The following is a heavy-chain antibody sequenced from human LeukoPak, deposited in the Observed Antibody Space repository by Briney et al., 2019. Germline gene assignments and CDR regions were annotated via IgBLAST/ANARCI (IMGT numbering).Heavy chain of an antibody. CDR1: GDSISSYY. J-gene: IGHJ4*02. D-gene: IGHD3-10*01. CDR2: IYYSGST. V-gene: IGHV4-59*01. CDR3: ARDSDYYGSGSYYTL. Sequence: PSETLSLTCSVSGDSISSYYWSWIRQPPGKGLEWIGYIYYSGSTNYNPSLKSRVTTSVDTSKNQFPLKLSSVTAADTAVYYCARDSDYYGSGSYYTLWGQGTLVTVSS.